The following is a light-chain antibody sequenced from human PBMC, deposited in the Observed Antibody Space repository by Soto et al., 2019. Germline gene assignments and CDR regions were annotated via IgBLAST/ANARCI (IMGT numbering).Light chain of an antibody. CDR1: QSISSW. CDR2: KAS. CDR3: QQYNSYSHT. J-gene: IGKJ2*01. Sequence: DIQMTQSPSTLSASVGDRVTITCRASQSISSWLAWYQQKQGKAPKLLIYKASSLESVVPSRFSGSGSGTEFTLTISSLQPDDFATYYCQQYNSYSHTFGQGTKLEIK. V-gene: IGKV1-5*03.